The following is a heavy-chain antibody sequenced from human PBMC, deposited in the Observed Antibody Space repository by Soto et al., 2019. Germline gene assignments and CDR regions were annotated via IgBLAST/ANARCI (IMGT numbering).Heavy chain of an antibody. CDR1: GDSVYISNW. CDR3: ARRLLWFEGGYYGMDV. V-gene: IGHV4-4*02. CDR2: IYHSGST. J-gene: IGHJ6*02. Sequence: HSGSASIAHAFSGDSVYISNWGGWVRPTPWKGLEWIGEIYHSGSTNYNPSLKSRVTISVDKSKNQFSLKLSSVTAADTAVYYCARRLLWFEGGYYGMDVWGQGNTVNGS. D-gene: IGHD3-10*01.